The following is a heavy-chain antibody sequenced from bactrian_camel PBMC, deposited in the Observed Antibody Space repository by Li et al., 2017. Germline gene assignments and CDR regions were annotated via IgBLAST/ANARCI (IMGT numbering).Heavy chain of an antibody. D-gene: IGHD3*01. CDR1: GFPFSGYW. CDR2: INRDGTTT. V-gene: IGHV3S6*01. J-gene: IGHJ7*01. Sequence: HVQLVESGGNSVPAGGDLRLSCAASGFPFSGYWMYWLRQAPGKGLEWVSRINRDGTTTDYSDSLKGRFTISRDNAKNTVYLQMDSLKPEDTAMYYCVRAVRLATIMDVAWGAMETWGKGTQLTVS.